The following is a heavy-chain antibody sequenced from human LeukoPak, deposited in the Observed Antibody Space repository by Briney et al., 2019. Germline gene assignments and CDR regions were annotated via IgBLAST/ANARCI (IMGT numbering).Heavy chain of an antibody. Sequence: PGGSLRVSCAASGFTFSKFVMSWVRQAPGKGLEWVASISGSGRTTYYPDSVKGRFNISRDNSKNILYLEMNSLTVEDTAVYSCAKDANYYDSSGYLIPFDYWGQGTLVTVAS. CDR1: GFTFSKFV. CDR3: AKDANYYDSSGYLIPFDY. J-gene: IGHJ4*02. CDR2: ISGSGRTT. D-gene: IGHD3-22*01. V-gene: IGHV3-23*01.